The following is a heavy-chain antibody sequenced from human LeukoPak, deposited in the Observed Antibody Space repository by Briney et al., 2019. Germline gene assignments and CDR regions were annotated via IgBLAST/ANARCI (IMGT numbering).Heavy chain of an antibody. J-gene: IGHJ5*02. CDR3: AKREAVAGYNWFDP. CDR2: ISGSGGGT. D-gene: IGHD6-19*01. V-gene: IGHV3-23*01. Sequence: GGPLRLSCAASGFTYSSYAMSWVRQTPGKGLEWVSAISGSGGGTYYADSVKGRFTISRDNSKNMLYLQMNSLRAEDTAVYYCAKREAVAGYNWFDPWGQGTLVTVSS. CDR1: GFTYSSYA.